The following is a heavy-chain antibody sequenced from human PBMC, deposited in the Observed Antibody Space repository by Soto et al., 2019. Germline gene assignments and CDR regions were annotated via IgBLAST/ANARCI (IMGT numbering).Heavy chain of an antibody. Sequence: QVQLVQSGAEVKKPGSSVKGSCKASGGTFSSYAISWVRQAPGQGLEWMGGIIPIYGTANYAQKVQGRVTITADESTSTAYMQLSSLRSEDTAVYYCARGSTAMVFLGFFDYWGQGTLVTVSS. V-gene: IGHV1-69*01. CDR3: ARGSTAMVFLGFFDY. CDR2: IIPIYGTA. CDR1: GGTFSSYA. D-gene: IGHD5-18*01. J-gene: IGHJ4*02.